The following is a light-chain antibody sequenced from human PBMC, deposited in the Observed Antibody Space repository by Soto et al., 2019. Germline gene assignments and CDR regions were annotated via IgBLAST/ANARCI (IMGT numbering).Light chain of an antibody. V-gene: IGLV2-14*03. CDR3: SSYTSSSTRV. Sequence: QSALAQPASVSGSPGQSITISCTGSSRDVGGYNYVSWYQQHPGKAPKLIISDVSNRPSGVSNRFSGSKSGNTASLTISGLQAEDEADYYCSSYTSSSTRVFGGGTKVTVL. CDR1: SRDVGGYNY. CDR2: DVS. J-gene: IGLJ3*02.